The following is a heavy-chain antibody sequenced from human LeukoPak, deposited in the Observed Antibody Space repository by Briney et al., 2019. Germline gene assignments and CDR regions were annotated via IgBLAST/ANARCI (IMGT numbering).Heavy chain of an antibody. D-gene: IGHD4-17*01. Sequence: SETLSLTCTVSGASISNYYWTWIRQPAGKGLEWIGRMYSSGNTIYNPSLESRVTMSVDTSKNQFSLTLSSVTAADTAVYYCARVGDYGGDNWFDPWGQGTLVTVSS. J-gene: IGHJ5*02. CDR2: MYSSGNT. CDR1: GASISNYY. CDR3: ARVGDYGGDNWFDP. V-gene: IGHV4-4*07.